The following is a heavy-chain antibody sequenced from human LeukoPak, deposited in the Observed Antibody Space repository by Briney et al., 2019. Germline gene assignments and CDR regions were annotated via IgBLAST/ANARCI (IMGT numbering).Heavy chain of an antibody. Sequence: PSQTLSLTCAVSGGSISSGGYSWSWIRRPPGKGLEWIGYIYHSGSTYYNPSLKSRVTISVDRSKNQFSLKLSSVTAADTAVYYCARAGIAVANAFDIWGQGTMVTVSS. D-gene: IGHD6-19*01. CDR1: GGSISSGGYS. J-gene: IGHJ3*02. CDR2: IYHSGST. CDR3: ARAGIAVANAFDI. V-gene: IGHV4-30-2*01.